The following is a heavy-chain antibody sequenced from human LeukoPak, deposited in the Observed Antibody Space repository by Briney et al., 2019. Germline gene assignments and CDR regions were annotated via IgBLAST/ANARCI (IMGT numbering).Heavy chain of an antibody. J-gene: IGHJ6*02. CDR3: ARLDSAGYSSGWYGMDV. Sequence: GESLKISCKGSGYSFTSYWIGWVRQMPGKGLEWMGIIYPGDSDTRYSPSFQGQVSISADKSISTAYLQWSSLKASDTAMYYCARLDSAGYSSGWYGMDVWGQGTTVTVSS. CDR2: IYPGDSDT. V-gene: IGHV5-51*01. D-gene: IGHD6-19*01. CDR1: GYSFTSYW.